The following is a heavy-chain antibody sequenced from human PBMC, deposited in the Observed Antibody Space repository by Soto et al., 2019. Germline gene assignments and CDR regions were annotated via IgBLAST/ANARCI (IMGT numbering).Heavy chain of an antibody. D-gene: IGHD6-13*01. V-gene: IGHV4-30-2*01. CDR1: GGSISSGGYS. CDR2: MYHSGST. CDR3: AHRRSSSSTYYFDY. J-gene: IGHJ4*02. Sequence: TQSLTSAVSGGSISSGGYSWSWIRQPPGKGLEWIGYMYHSGSTYYNPSLKSRVTISIDRSKNQFSLKLSSVTAADTATYYCAHRRSSSSTYYFDYWGQGTLVTVSS.